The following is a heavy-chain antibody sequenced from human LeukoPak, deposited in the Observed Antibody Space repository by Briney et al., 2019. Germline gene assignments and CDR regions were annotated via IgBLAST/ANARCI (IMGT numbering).Heavy chain of an antibody. Sequence: SVKVSCKASGGTFSRNAISWVRQAPGQGLEWMGGIIPIFGTANYAQKLQGRVTMTTDTSTSTAYMELRSLRSDDTAVYYCARASDYFSYYYYYMDVWGKGTTVTVSS. CDR2: IIPIFGTA. D-gene: IGHD2/OR15-2a*01. V-gene: IGHV1-69*05. CDR3: ARASDYFSYYYYYMDV. J-gene: IGHJ6*03. CDR1: GGTFSRNA.